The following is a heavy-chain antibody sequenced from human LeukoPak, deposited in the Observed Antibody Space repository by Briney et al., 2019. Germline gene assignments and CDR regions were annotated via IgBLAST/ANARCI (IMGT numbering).Heavy chain of an antibody. D-gene: IGHD2/OR15-2a*01. J-gene: IGHJ4*02. CDR1: GNYW. V-gene: IGHV3-74*01. CDR2: INGDGSWT. Sequence: PGGSLRLSCAASGNYWMHWVRQAPGKGLVWVSHINGDGSWTTYADSVKGRFTISRDNARNSLYLQMDSLRVEDTAFYYCARDLAFSRLDYWGQGVLVTVSS. CDR3: ARDLAFSRLDY.